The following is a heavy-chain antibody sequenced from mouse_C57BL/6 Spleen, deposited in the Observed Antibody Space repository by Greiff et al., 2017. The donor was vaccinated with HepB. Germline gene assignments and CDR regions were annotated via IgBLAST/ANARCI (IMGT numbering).Heavy chain of an antibody. CDR1: GFSFNTYA. CDR3: VRRGGYDYDWFAY. Sequence: EVMLVESGGGLVQPKGSLKLSCAASGFSFNTYAMNWVRQAPGKGLEWVARIRSKSNNYATYYADSVKDRFTISRDDSESMLYLQMNNLKTEDTAMYYCVRRGGYDYDWFAYWGQGTLVTVSA. J-gene: IGHJ3*01. CDR2: IRSKSNNYAT. V-gene: IGHV10-1*01. D-gene: IGHD2-4*01.